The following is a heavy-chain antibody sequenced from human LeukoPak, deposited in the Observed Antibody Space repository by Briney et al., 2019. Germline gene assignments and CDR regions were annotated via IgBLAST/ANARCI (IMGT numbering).Heavy chain of an antibody. V-gene: IGHV5-51*01. Sequence: GESLKISCKGSGYSFTSYLICWVRQMPGKGLEWMGIIYPGDSDTGYSPSIQGQVTISADKSISTAYLQWSSLKASDTAIYYCARHFILDYWGQGTLVTVSS. CDR2: IYPGDSDT. CDR3: ARHFILDY. CDR1: GYSFTSYL. J-gene: IGHJ4*02. D-gene: IGHD3-3*02.